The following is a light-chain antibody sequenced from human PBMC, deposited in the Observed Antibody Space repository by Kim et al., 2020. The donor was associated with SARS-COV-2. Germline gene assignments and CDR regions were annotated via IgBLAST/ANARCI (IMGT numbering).Light chain of an antibody. V-gene: IGLV6-57*03. Sequence: GKTLTIACTRSTVSIAVNYVQWHRPRPGGAPPTVIYETKQRPSSVADPFSGSIDNPSNSASLTLSGLRTEEEADYYCQSYNRDNVIFGGGTKLTVL. CDR1: TVSIAVNY. J-gene: IGLJ2*01. CDR2: ETK. CDR3: QSYNRDNVI.